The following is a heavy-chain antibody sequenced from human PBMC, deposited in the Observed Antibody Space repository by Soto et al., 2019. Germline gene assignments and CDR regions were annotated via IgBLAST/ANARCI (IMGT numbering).Heavy chain of an antibody. CDR1: GDAFSSYA. CDR2: IIPTFGRT. V-gene: IGHV1-69*15. Sequence: VKVSCKASGDAFSSYAISWVRQAPGKGLEWMGKIIPTFGRTNYAQKFQGRLTISADDSTSTAYMELSSLLSEDTAVYYCARDPLSSFAMDVWGQGTTVTVSS. CDR3: ARDPLSSFAMDV. J-gene: IGHJ6*02. D-gene: IGHD3-10*02.